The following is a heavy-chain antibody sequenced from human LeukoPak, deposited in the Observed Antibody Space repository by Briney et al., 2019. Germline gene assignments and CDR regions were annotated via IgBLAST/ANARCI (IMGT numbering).Heavy chain of an antibody. D-gene: IGHD5-24*01. CDR3: ARVGDGLNDGFDI. CDR1: GYTFTGYY. J-gene: IGHJ3*02. V-gene: IGHV1-2*06. Sequence: ASVKVSCKASGYTFTGYYMNWVRQAPGQGLEWMGRINPNTGGTNYAQNFQGSVTMTRDTSITTVYMERSRLRSDDTAVYYCARVGDGLNDGFDIWGQATMVTVSS. CDR2: INPNTGGT.